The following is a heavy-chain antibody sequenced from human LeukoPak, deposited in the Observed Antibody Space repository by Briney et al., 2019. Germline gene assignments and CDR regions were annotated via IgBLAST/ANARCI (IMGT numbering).Heavy chain of an antibody. D-gene: IGHD6-19*01. CDR1: GGSISSSSYY. CDR2: IYYSGST. J-gene: IGHJ4*02. V-gene: IGHV4-39*02. CDR3: ARDLSGKQWLVMDREDY. Sequence: SETLSLTCTVSGGSISSSSYYWGWIRQPPGKGLEWIGSIYYSGSTYYNPSLKSRVTISVDTSKNQFYLKLSSVTAADTAVYYCARDLSGKQWLVMDREDYWGQGTLVTVSS.